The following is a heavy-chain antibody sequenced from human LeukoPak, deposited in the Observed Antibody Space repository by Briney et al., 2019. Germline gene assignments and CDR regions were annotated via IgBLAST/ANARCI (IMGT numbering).Heavy chain of an antibody. J-gene: IGHJ4*02. CDR1: GFTFSSYA. Sequence: GGSLRLSCAASGFTFSSYAMSWVRQAPGKGLEWVSSISGSGGSTYYADSVKGRFTISRDNSKNTLYLQMNSLRAEDTAVYYGAKARLGYSGSYYLDYWGQGTLVTVSS. V-gene: IGHV3-23*01. CDR3: AKARLGYSGSYYLDY. D-gene: IGHD1-26*01. CDR2: ISGSGGST.